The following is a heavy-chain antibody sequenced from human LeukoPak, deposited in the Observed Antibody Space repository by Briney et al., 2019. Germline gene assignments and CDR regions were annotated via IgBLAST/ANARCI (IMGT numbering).Heavy chain of an antibody. Sequence: PGGSLRLSCAASGFTFSNYNMNWVRQAPGKGLEWVANIKQDGSEKYYVDSVKGRFTISRDNAKNSLYLQMNSLRAEDTAVYYCARERYYYDSSGYYLPTVGFDYWGQGTLVTVSS. CDR1: GFTFSNYN. D-gene: IGHD3-22*01. J-gene: IGHJ4*02. V-gene: IGHV3-7*01. CDR3: ARERYYYDSSGYYLPTVGFDY. CDR2: IKQDGSEK.